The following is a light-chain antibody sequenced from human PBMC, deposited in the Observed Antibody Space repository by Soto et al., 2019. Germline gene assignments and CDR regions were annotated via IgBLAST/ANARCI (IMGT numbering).Light chain of an antibody. Sequence: QSVVTQPPSASGTPGQRVTISCSGSSPNIGGNYVYWYQHLPGTAPRLLIYNNNQRPSGVPDRFSGSKSGPSASLAINGIRSEDEADYYCAAWDNSFSGSLVFGTGTKLTVL. CDR1: SPNIGGNY. CDR3: AAWDNSFSGSLV. V-gene: IGLV1-47*02. J-gene: IGLJ1*01. CDR2: NNN.